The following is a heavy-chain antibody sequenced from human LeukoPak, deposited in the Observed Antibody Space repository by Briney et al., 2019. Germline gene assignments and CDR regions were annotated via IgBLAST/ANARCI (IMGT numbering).Heavy chain of an antibody. D-gene: IGHD2-2*01. J-gene: IGHJ6*04. Sequence: ASVKVSCKASGYTFTSYGISWVRQAPGQGLEWMGWISAHNGNTNYAQKLQGRVTMTTDTSTSTAYMELRSLRSGDTAVYYCARVPVVVPAAISLDVWGKGTTVTVSS. CDR3: ARVPVVVPAAISLDV. CDR1: GYTFTSYG. CDR2: ISAHNGNT. V-gene: IGHV1-18*01.